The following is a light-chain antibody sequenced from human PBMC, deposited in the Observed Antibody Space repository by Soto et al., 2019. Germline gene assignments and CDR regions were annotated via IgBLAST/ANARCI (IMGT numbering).Light chain of an antibody. Sequence: EIGLTQSPGTLSLSPGERATLSCRASPSVSSSYLAWYQQKPGKAPRLLIYGASSMATGIPDRFSGSGSGTDFTLTISRLEPEDCALYYCQQYDSSPTNFGPGTKVDIK. J-gene: IGKJ3*01. CDR2: GAS. CDR3: QQYDSSPTN. CDR1: PSVSSSY. V-gene: IGKV3-20*01.